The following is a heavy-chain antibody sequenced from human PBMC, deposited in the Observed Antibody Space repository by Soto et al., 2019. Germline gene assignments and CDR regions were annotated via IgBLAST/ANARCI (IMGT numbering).Heavy chain of an antibody. CDR2: IYYSGST. J-gene: IGHJ6*03. V-gene: IGHV4-59*08. CDR1: GGSISSYY. D-gene: IGHD3-10*01. CDR3: ACRGGFGYLFDPYYYYYMDV. Sequence: SETLSLTCTVSGGSISSYYWSWIRQPPGKGLEWIGYIYYSGSTNYNPSLRSRVTISVDTSKNQFSLKLSSVTAADTAVYYCACRGGFGYLFDPYYYYYMDVCGKGTTVTVSS.